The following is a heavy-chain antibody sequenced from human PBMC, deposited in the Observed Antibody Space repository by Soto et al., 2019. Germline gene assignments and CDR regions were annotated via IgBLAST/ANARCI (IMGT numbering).Heavy chain of an antibody. Sequence: SETLSLTCAVYGGSFSGHSWTWIRQSPGKGLEWIGDINHSGRVNYSPSLKSRVTISLDTSKNQFSLTLSAVTAADTAMYYCSTRAYDTNGYYRSDPWGQGTLVTVSS. CDR1: GGSFSGHS. V-gene: IGHV4-34*01. CDR2: INHSGRV. J-gene: IGHJ5*01. D-gene: IGHD3-22*01. CDR3: STRAYDTNGYYRSDP.